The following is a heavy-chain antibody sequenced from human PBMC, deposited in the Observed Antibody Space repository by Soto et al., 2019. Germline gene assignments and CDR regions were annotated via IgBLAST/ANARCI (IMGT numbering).Heavy chain of an antibody. CDR3: ARQGGVGATTLDAFDI. CDR1: GGSISSSSYY. J-gene: IGHJ3*02. CDR2: IYYSGST. Sequence: QLQLQESGPGLVKPSETLSLTCTVSGGSISSSSYYWGWIRQPPGKGLEWIGSIYYSGSTYYNPSLKSRVTISVDTSKNQFSLKLSSVTAADTAVYYCARQGGVGATTLDAFDIWGQGTMVTVSS. D-gene: IGHD1-26*01. V-gene: IGHV4-39*01.